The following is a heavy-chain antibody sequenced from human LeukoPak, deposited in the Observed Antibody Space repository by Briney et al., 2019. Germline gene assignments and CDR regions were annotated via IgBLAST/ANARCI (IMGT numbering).Heavy chain of an antibody. V-gene: IGHV4-59*01. D-gene: IGHD4-17*01. CDR1: GGSISSYY. CDR2: IYYSGSS. CDR3: ARHGDYGLFSDY. Sequence: SETLSLTCTVSGGSISSYYWSWIRQPPGKGLEWIGYIYYSGSSNYNPSLKSRVTISLDTSKNQFSLKLSSVTAADTAVYYCARHGDYGLFSDYWGQGTLVTVSS. J-gene: IGHJ4*02.